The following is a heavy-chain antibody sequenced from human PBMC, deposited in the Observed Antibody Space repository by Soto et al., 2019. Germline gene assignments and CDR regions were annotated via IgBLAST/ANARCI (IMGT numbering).Heavy chain of an antibody. J-gene: IGHJ4*02. Sequence: SGDPALTLAAPGFSIRRRKWWGWVRQPPGKGLEWIGYIYYSGTTYYNPSLKSRVTMSVDTSKNQFSLKLTSVTAVDTAVYYCARREIQGPIDYWGQGTLVTVSS. V-gene: IGHV4-28*01. D-gene: IGHD1-26*01. CDR3: ARREIQGPIDY. CDR1: GFSIRRRKW. CDR2: IYYSGTT.